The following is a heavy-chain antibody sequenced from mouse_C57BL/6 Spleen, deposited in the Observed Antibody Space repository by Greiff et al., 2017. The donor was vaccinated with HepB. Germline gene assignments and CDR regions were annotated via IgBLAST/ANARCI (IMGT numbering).Heavy chain of an antibody. J-gene: IGHJ4*01. CDR1: GFTFSSYA. V-gene: IGHV5-4*03. CDR2: ISDGGSYT. CDR3: AGLWNYAMDY. Sequence: EVKVVESGGGLVKPGGSLKLSCAVSGFTFSSYAMSWVRQTPEKRLEWVATISDGGSYTYYPDNVKGRFTISRDNAKNNLYLQMSHLKSEDTAMYYCAGLWNYAMDYWGQGTSVTVSS. D-gene: IGHD1-1*02.